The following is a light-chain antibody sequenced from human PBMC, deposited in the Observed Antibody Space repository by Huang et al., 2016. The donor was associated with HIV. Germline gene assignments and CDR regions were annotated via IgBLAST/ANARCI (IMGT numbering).Light chain of an antibody. Sequence: DIVMTQSPDSLAVSLGEGATITCKSSQSVFYSSNKHNYLAWYQQKPGQPPRLLIYWGSARESGVPDRFNGSGSGTDFTFTISNLQAEDVAVYYCQQYYKTPLTFGGGTKVEIK. CDR2: WGS. CDR3: QQYYKTPLT. CDR1: QSVFYSSNKHNY. V-gene: IGKV4-1*01. J-gene: IGKJ4*01.